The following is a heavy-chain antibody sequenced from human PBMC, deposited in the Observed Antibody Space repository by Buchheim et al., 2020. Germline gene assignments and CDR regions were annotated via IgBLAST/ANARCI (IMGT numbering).Heavy chain of an antibody. D-gene: IGHD3-22*01. CDR2: IRYDGSNK. J-gene: IGHJ6*02. Sequence: QVQLVESGGGVVQPGRSLRLSCAASGFIFSSYGMHWVRQAPGKGLEWVAFIRYDGSNKYYADSVKGRFTISRDNSKNTLYLQMNSLRAEDTAVYYCAKDQYYYDGSGDMDVWGQGTT. V-gene: IGHV3-30*02. CDR3: AKDQYYYDGSGDMDV. CDR1: GFIFSSYG.